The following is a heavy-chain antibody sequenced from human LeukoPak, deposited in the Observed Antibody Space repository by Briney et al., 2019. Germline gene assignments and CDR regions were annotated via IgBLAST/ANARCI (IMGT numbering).Heavy chain of an antibody. CDR2: INSDGSST. CDR3: ARGPIAAAGHFDY. Sequence: PGGSLRLSCAASGFTLSSYWMHWVRQAPGKGLVWVSRINSDGSSTSYADSVKGRFTISRDNAKNTLYLQMNSLRAEDTAVYYCARGPIAAAGHFDYWGQGTLVTVSS. D-gene: IGHD6-13*01. J-gene: IGHJ4*02. CDR1: GFTLSSYW. V-gene: IGHV3-74*01.